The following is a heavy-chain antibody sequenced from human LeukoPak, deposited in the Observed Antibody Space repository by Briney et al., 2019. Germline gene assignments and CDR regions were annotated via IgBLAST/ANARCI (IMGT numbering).Heavy chain of an antibody. J-gene: IGHJ3*02. V-gene: IGHV3-30*02. CDR1: GFTFSSYG. D-gene: IGHD2/OR15-2a*01. Sequence: GGSLRLSCAASGFTFSSYGMHWVRQAPGKGLEWVAFIRYDGSNKYYADSVKGRFTISRDNSKNTLYLQMNNLRAEDTAKYYCAKSFLTTAAGTGRAFDIWGQGTMATVSS. CDR3: AKSFLTTAAGTGRAFDI. CDR2: IRYDGSNK.